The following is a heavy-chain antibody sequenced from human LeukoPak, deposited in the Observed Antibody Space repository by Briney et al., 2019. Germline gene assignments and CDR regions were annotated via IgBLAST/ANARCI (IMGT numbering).Heavy chain of an antibody. V-gene: IGHV1-69*05. CDR3: ARTTYDSSGYYPNFDY. D-gene: IGHD3-22*01. CDR1: GGTFSSYA. J-gene: IGHJ4*02. CDR2: IISIFGTA. Sequence: SVKVSCKASGGTFSSYAISWVRQAPGQGLEWMGGIISIFGTANYAQKSQGRVTITTDESTSTAYMELSSLRSEDTAVYYCARTTYDSSGYYPNFDYWGQGTLVTVSS.